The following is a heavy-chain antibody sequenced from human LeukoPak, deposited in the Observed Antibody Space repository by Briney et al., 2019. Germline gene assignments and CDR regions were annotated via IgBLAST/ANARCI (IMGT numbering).Heavy chain of an antibody. CDR1: GYTFTNYD. J-gene: IGHJ4*02. Sequence: GASVKVSCKASGYTFTNYDINWVRQATGQGLEWMGWVNANSGHTGYAQKFQGRVTMTSNTSTSTAYMELSSLRSEDTAVYYCARGAPGSYCSGGSCPYFDYWGQGTLVSVSS. D-gene: IGHD2-15*01. V-gene: IGHV1-8*01. CDR3: ARGAPGSYCSGGSCPYFDY. CDR2: VNANSGHT.